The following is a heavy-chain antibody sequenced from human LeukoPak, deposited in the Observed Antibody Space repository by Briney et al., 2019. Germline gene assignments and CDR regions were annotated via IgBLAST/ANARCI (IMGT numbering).Heavy chain of an antibody. D-gene: IGHD1-26*01. CDR3: ARDGRATAFDY. CDR2: ISYDGSNK. CDR1: GFTFSSYG. V-gene: IGHV3-30*03. Sequence: QPGRSLRLSCAASGFTFSSYGMHWVRQAPGKGLEWVAVISYDGSNKYYADSVKGRFTISRDNSKNTLYLQMNSLRAEDTAVYYCARDGRATAFDYWGQGTLVTVSS. J-gene: IGHJ4*02.